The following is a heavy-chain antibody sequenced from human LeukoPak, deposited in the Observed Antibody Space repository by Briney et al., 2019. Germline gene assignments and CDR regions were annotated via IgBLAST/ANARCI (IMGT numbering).Heavy chain of an antibody. Sequence: GASVTVSCKASGYTFTSYDINWVRQATGQGLEWMGWMNPNSGNTGYAQKFQGRVTITRNTSISTAYMELSSLRSEDTAVYYCARGGVNYYGSGSYYNARFFNWFDPWGQGTLVTVSS. J-gene: IGHJ5*02. CDR2: MNPNSGNT. D-gene: IGHD3-10*01. CDR3: ARGGVNYYGSGSYYNARFFNWFDP. CDR1: GYTFTSYD. V-gene: IGHV1-8*01.